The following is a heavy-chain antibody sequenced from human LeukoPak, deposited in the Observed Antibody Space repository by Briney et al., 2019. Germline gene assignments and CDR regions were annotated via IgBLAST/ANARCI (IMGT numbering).Heavy chain of an antibody. J-gene: IGHJ4*02. V-gene: IGHV1-46*01. CDR1: GYTFTSYY. CDR2: INPSGGST. CDR3: ARAPDYYYDSSGLFGY. D-gene: IGHD3-22*01. Sequence: ASVKVSCKASGYTFTSYYMHWVRQAPGQGLEWMGIINPSGGSTSYAQKFQGRVTMTRDTSTSTVYMELSSLRSEDTAVYYCARAPDYYYDSSGLFGYWGQGTLVTVSS.